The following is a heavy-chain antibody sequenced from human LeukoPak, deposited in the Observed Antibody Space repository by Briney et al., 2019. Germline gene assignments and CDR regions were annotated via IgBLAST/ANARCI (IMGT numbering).Heavy chain of an antibody. V-gene: IGHV3-23*01. J-gene: IGHJ4*02. D-gene: IGHD3-10*01. CDR3: ANADYYGSGSYYDY. Sequence: GGSLRLSCAASGFTFSSYAMSWVRQAPGKGLEWVSAISGSGGSTYYADSVKGRFTISRDNSKNTLYLLMNSLRAEDTAVYYCANADYYGSGSYYDYWGQGTLVTVSS. CDR2: ISGSGGST. CDR1: GFTFSSYA.